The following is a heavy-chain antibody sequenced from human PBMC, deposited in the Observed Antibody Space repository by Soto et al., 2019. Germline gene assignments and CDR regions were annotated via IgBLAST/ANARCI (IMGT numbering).Heavy chain of an antibody. Sequence: ASVKVSCKASGGTFTSYAMHWVRQAPGQRLEWMGWINAGNGNTKYSQKFQGRVTITRDTSASTAYMELSSLRSEDTVVYYCAITRTIFGVVITNYYYGMDVWGQGTTVTVSS. D-gene: IGHD3-3*01. CDR1: GGTFTSYA. V-gene: IGHV1-3*01. CDR3: AITRTIFGVVITNYYYGMDV. CDR2: INAGNGNT. J-gene: IGHJ6*02.